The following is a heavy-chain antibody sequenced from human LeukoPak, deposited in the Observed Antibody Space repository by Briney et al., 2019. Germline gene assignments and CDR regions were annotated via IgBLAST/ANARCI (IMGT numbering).Heavy chain of an antibody. V-gene: IGHV3-30*04. J-gene: IGHJ4*02. Sequence: GRSLRLSCAASGFTFSSYAMHWVRQAPGKGLEWVAVISYDGSNKYYADSVKGRFTISRDNSKNTLYLQMNSLRAEDTAVYYCARGRGYGGKHLDYWGQGTLVTVSS. CDR1: GFTFSSYA. D-gene: IGHD4-23*01. CDR2: ISYDGSNK. CDR3: ARGRGYGGKHLDY.